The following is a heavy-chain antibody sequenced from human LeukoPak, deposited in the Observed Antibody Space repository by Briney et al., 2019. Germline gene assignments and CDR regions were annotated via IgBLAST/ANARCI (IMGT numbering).Heavy chain of an antibody. D-gene: IGHD6-19*01. Sequence: PGGSPRLSCAASGFTFSNYDMNWVRQAPGKGLEWVSSISSSTYTYYADSVKGRFTISRDNAKNSLYLQMSSLRVADTAVYYCTKVRTFAVAGTFDYWGQGSLVTVSS. CDR2: ISSSTYT. CDR1: GFTFSNYD. J-gene: IGHJ4*02. CDR3: TKVRTFAVAGTFDY. V-gene: IGHV3-69-1*01.